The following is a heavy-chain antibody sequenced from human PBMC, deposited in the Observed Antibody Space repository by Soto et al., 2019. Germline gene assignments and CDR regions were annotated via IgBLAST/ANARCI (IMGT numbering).Heavy chain of an antibody. Sequence: QVQLVQSGADVQRPGSSVRVSCKASGDTFNFYTINWVRQAPGQGLQWMGRINPILSMSNYAPRFQGRVTLTPDXXTSTAYMELSSLGSEDTAMYYCATSYGSGYRAFDSWGQGALVTVSS. J-gene: IGHJ4*02. V-gene: IGHV1-69*02. CDR1: GDTFNFYT. D-gene: IGHD3-10*01. CDR3: ATSYGSGYRAFDS. CDR2: INPILSMS.